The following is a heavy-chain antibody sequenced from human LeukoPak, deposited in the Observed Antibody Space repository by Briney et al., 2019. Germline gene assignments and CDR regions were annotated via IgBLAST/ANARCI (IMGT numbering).Heavy chain of an antibody. J-gene: IGHJ4*02. CDR2: INPNTGGT. CDR3: ARDHEDYERSGYYSLGC. CDR1: AYTFTDYS. V-gene: IGHV1-2*02. Sequence: ASVKVSCKASAYTFTDYSLHWVRQAPGQGLEWMGWINPNTGGTNYAQKFQGRVTMTSETSISTAYLELSRLRSDDTAVYYCARDHEDYERSGYYSLGCWGQGTLVTVSS. D-gene: IGHD3-22*01.